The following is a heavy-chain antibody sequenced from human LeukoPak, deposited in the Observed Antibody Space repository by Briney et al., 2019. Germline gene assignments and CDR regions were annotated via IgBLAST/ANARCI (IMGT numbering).Heavy chain of an antibody. V-gene: IGHV4-34*01. D-gene: IGHD6-19*01. Sequence: SETLSLTCAVYGGSFSGYYWSWIRQPPGKGLEWIGEINHSGSTNYNPSLKSRVTISEDTSKNQFSLKLSSVTAADTAVYYCARAGIWAFDYWGQGTLVTVSS. J-gene: IGHJ4*02. CDR3: ARAGIWAFDY. CDR2: INHSGST. CDR1: GGSFSGYY.